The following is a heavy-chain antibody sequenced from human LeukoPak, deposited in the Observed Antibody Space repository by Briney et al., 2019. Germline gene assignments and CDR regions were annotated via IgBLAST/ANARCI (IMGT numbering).Heavy chain of an antibody. CDR1: GGSISSGSYY. D-gene: IGHD2-2*01. J-gene: IGHJ5*02. V-gene: IGHV4-61*02. CDR3: ARALVVPAATNWFDP. CDR2: IYTSGST. Sequence: SQTLSLTCTVSGGSISSGSYYWSWIRQPAGKGLEWIGRIYTSGSTNYNPSLKSRVTISVDTSKNQFSLKLSSATAADTAVYYCARALVVPAATNWFDPWGQGTLVTVSS.